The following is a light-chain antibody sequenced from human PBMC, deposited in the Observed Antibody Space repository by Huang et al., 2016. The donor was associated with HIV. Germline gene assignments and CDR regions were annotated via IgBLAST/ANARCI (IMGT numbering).Light chain of an antibody. CDR2: WAA. Sequence: DIVMTQSPDSLAVSLGERATINCKSSQSVLYSSNNKNYLAWYQKKPGQPPKLLIYWAATRESGVPDRFSGSGSGTDFTLTISSLQAEDVAVYYCQQYYSTPFTFDPGTKVDIK. CDR1: QSVLYSSNNKNY. J-gene: IGKJ3*01. V-gene: IGKV4-1*01. CDR3: QQYYSTPFT.